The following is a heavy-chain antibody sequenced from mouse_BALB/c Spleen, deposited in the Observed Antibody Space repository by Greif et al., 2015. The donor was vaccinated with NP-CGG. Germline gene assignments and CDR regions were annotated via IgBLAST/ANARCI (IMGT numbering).Heavy chain of an antibody. D-gene: IGHD4-1*01. CDR3: AREGAANWDY. CDR1: GYTFTSYW. V-gene: IGHV1S41*01. CDR2: IAPGSGST. Sequence: DLVKPGASVKLSCKASGYTFTSYWINWLEQRPGQGLEWIGRIAPGSGSTCYNEMFKGTATLTVDTSSSTAFKELSSLSAEGSAGYFCAREGAANWDYWGQGTSLTVA. J-gene: IGHJ2*02.